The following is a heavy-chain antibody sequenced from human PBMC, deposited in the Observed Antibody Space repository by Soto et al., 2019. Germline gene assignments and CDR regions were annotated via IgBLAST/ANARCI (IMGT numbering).Heavy chain of an antibody. D-gene: IGHD3-10*01. V-gene: IGHV1-46*01. Sequence: ASVKVSCKASGYTFTSYYMHWVRQAPGQGLEWMGIINPSGGSTSYAQKFQGRVTMTRDTSTSTVYMELSSLRSEDTAVYYCAREPIRPARLWFGDFDYWGQGTLVTVSS. J-gene: IGHJ4*02. CDR3: AREPIRPARLWFGDFDY. CDR1: GYTFTSYY. CDR2: INPSGGST.